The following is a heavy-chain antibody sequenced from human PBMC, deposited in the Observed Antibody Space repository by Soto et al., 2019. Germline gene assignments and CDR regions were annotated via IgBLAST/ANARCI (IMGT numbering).Heavy chain of an antibody. J-gene: IGHJ6*02. CDR1: GGTFSSYA. Sequence: SVKVSCKASGGTFSSYAISWVRQAPGQGLEWMGGIIPIFGTANYAQKFQGRVTITADKSTSTAYMELSSLRSEDTAVYYCARAQSGSYSGYYYYYGMDVWGQGTTVTVSS. V-gene: IGHV1-69*06. CDR2: IIPIFGTA. CDR3: ARAQSGSYSGYYYYYGMDV. D-gene: IGHD1-26*01.